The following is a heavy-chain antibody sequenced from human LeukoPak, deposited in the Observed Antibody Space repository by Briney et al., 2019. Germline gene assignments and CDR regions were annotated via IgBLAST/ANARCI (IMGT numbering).Heavy chain of an antibody. CDR3: ARGLAPGDY. Sequence: SETLSLTCAVYGGSFSGYCWSWIRQPPGKGLEWIGEINHSGSTNYNPSLKSRVTISVDTSKNQFSLKLSFVTAADTAVYYCARGLAPGDYWGQGTLVTVSS. CDR1: GGSFSGYC. CDR2: INHSGST. V-gene: IGHV4-34*01. J-gene: IGHJ4*02.